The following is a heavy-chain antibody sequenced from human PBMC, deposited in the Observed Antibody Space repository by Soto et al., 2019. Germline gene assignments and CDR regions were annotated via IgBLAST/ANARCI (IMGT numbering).Heavy chain of an antibody. V-gene: IGHV1-69*01. CDR3: FSRQRGQPLLDY. Sequence: QVQLVQSGAEVKKPGSSVKVSCKASGGTFSSYAISWVRQAPGQGLEWMGGIIPIFGTANYAQKFQGRVTITAEESTSTAYMELSSLRSEDTAVYDCFSRQRGQPLLDYWGQGTLVTVSS. D-gene: IGHD2-21*02. J-gene: IGHJ4*02. CDR1: GGTFSSYA. CDR2: IIPIFGTA.